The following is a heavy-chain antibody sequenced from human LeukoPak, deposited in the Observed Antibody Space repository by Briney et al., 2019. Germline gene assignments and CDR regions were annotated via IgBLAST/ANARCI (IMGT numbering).Heavy chain of an antibody. CDR2: IKPDGSEE. CDR3: AKDYTGSSDN. J-gene: IGHJ4*02. Sequence: PGGSLRLSCAASGFTFRTYWMTWVRQAPGKGLEWVANIKPDGSEEYYVDSMKGRFTISRDNAKNSLYLQMNSLRAEDTALYYCAKDYTGSSDNWGQGTLVTVSS. CDR1: GFTFRTYW. D-gene: IGHD2-15*01. V-gene: IGHV3-7*03.